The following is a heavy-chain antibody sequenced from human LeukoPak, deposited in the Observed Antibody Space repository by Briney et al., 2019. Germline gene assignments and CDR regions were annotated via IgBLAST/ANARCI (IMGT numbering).Heavy chain of an antibody. CDR1: GFTFSSYS. Sequence: GGSLRLSCAASGFTFSSYSMNWVRQAPGKGLEWVSSISSSSSYIYYADSVKGRFTISRDNAKNSLYLQMNSLRAEDTAVYYCARDGMGQWLALHDAFDIWGQGTMVTVSS. CDR3: ARDGMGQWLALHDAFDI. J-gene: IGHJ3*02. D-gene: IGHD6-19*01. V-gene: IGHV3-21*01. CDR2: ISSSSSYI.